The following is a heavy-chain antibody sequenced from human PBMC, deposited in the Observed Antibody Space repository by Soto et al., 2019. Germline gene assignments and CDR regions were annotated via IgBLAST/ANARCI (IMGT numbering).Heavy chain of an antibody. CDR2: IXXDXSXT. D-gene: IGHD1-26*01. Sequence: AGGSLRLSCAASGFTFSSYWMHWVRQAPGKGLVXVSRIXXDXSXTXYXXXXKGRFTISRDNAKNTLYLQMNSLRAEDTAVYYCARDREARDAFDIWGQGTMVTVSS. V-gene: IGHV3-74*01. CDR3: ARDREARDAFDI. J-gene: IGHJ3*02. CDR1: GFTFSSYW.